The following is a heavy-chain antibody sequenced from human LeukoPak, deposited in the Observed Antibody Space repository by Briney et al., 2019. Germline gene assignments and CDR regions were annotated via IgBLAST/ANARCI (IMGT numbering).Heavy chain of an antibody. CDR1: GFTVSSNY. D-gene: IGHD3-22*01. J-gene: IGHJ4*02. CDR3: TRVAAHYYYDSSGYYFDY. V-gene: IGHV3-49*04. CDR2: IRSKAYGGTT. Sequence: GGSLRLSCAASGFTVSSNYMSWVRQAPGKGLEWVGFIRSKAYGGTTEYGASVKGRFTISRDDSKSIAYLQMNSLKTEDTAVYYCTRVAAHYYYDSSGYYFDYWGQGTLVTVSS.